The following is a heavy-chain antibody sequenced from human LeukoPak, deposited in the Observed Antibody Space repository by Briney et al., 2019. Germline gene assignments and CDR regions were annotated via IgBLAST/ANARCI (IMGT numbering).Heavy chain of an antibody. Sequence: SETLSLTCTVSGGSTSSGDYYWSWIRQPPGKGLEWIGYIYYSGRTSYNPSLKSRVTISVDTSKNQFSLKLSSVTAADTAVYSCARSKLGYCSGGTCYRYFDYWGQGTLVTVSS. J-gene: IGHJ4*02. CDR3: ARSKLGYCSGGTCYRYFDY. CDR2: IYYSGRT. CDR1: GGSTSSGDYY. D-gene: IGHD2-15*01. V-gene: IGHV4-30-4*01.